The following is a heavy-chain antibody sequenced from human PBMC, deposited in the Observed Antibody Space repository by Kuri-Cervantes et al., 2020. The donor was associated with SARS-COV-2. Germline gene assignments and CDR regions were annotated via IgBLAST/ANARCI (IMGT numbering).Heavy chain of an antibody. V-gene: IGHV3-30*18. D-gene: IGHD2-15*01. Sequence: LSLTCAASGFTFSSYGMHWVRQAPGKGLEWVAVISYDGSNRYYADSVKGRFTISRDNSKNTLYLQMNSLRAEDTAVYYCAKIPGRCSGGSCYFHYWGQGTLVTVSS. J-gene: IGHJ4*02. CDR1: GFTFSSYG. CDR3: AKIPGRCSGGSCYFHY. CDR2: ISYDGSNR.